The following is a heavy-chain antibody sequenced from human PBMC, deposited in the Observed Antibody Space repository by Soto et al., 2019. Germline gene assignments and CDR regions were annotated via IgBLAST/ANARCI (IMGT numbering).Heavy chain of an antibody. CDR3: ASPTKRITIFGVVPNGAFDI. Sequence: ASVKVSCKASGGTFSSYAISWVRQAPGQGLEWMGGIIPIFGTANYAQKFQGRVTITADESTSTAYMELSSLRSEDTAVYYCASPTKRITIFGVVPNGAFDIRGQGTMVT. V-gene: IGHV1-69*13. CDR2: IIPIFGTA. J-gene: IGHJ3*02. D-gene: IGHD3-3*01. CDR1: GGTFSSYA.